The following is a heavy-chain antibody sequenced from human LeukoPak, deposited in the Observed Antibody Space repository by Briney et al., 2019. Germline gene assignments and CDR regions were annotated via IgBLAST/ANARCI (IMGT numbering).Heavy chain of an antibody. D-gene: IGHD3-22*01. CDR3: ARQPNYYDSSGYYIIAYHFDY. CDR2: IYYSGST. CDR1: GGSIGYYY. J-gene: IGHJ4*02. V-gene: IGHV4-59*08. Sequence: SETLSLTCTVSGGSIGYYYWSWIRQPPGKGLEWIGTIYYSGSTHYNASLKSRVTISVDTSKNQLSLKLSSVTAADTAVYYCARQPNYYDSSGYYIIAYHFDYWGQGTLVTVSS.